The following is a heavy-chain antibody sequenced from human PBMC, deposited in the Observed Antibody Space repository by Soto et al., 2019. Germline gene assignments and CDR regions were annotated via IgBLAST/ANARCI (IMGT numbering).Heavy chain of an antibody. CDR2: IKTDSGDT. J-gene: IGHJ4*02. Sequence: GASVKVSCKASRYTFTSYDIFWVRQSPGQGLEWMGWIKTDSGDTKYAQKFQGWVTMTRDTSISTAYMELSRLRSDDTAVYYCARSRDGNYYDSSGYGFDYWGQGTLVTVSS. CDR1: RYTFTSYD. D-gene: IGHD3-22*01. CDR3: ARSRDGNYYDSSGYGFDY. V-gene: IGHV1-2*04.